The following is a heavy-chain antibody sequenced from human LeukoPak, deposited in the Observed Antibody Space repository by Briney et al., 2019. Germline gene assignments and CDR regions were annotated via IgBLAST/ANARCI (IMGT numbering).Heavy chain of an antibody. Sequence: SETLSLTCTVSGGSISSYYWNWIRQPAGKGLEWIGRIYTSGSTYYNPSLKSRVTISVDTSKNLFSLKLSSVTAADTAVYYCARDRPRPITMVRGVHAFDIWGQGTMVTVSS. D-gene: IGHD3-10*01. V-gene: IGHV4-4*07. J-gene: IGHJ3*02. CDR1: GGSISSYY. CDR3: ARDRPRPITMVRGVHAFDI. CDR2: IYTSGST.